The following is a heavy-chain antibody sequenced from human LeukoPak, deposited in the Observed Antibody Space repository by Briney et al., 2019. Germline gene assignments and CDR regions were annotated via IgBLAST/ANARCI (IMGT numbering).Heavy chain of an antibody. V-gene: IGHV4-4*08. CDR3: ARYVVYGSGKYYFDY. CDR1: GGSISSYY. J-gene: IGHJ4*02. CDR2: IYNSGST. Sequence: PSETLSLTCTVSGGSISSYYWSWIRQPPGKGLECIGYIYNSGSTYYNPSLKSRVTISVDTSENQFSLKLSSVTAADTAVYYCARYVVYGSGKYYFDYWGQGTLVTVSS. D-gene: IGHD3-10*01.